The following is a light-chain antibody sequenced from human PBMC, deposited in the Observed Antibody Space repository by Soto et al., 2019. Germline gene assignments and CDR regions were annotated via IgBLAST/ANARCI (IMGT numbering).Light chain of an antibody. Sequence: EIVLTQSPGTLSLSPGERATLSCRAIQSVSSIYFAWYQQKPGQAPMLLIYAATNRATGVPDRFSGSGSGKDFTLTISRLEPEDVAVYYCQQYGDSPLYTFGQGTKVDIK. CDR3: QQYGDSPLYT. CDR1: QSVSSIY. J-gene: IGKJ2*01. CDR2: AAT. V-gene: IGKV3-20*01.